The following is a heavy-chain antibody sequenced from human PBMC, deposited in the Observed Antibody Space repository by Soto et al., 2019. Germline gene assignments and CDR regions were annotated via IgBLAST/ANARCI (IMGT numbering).Heavy chain of an antibody. J-gene: IGHJ3*02. CDR1: GFTFSSYS. Sequence: GWSLRLSCAASGFTFSSYSMNLVRQAPGKGLEWVSSISSSSSYIYYADSVRGRFTISRDNAKNSLYLQMNSLRAEDTAVYYCASGYSYGYPVGAFDIWGQGTMVTVS. CDR3: ASGYSYGYPVGAFDI. V-gene: IGHV3-21*01. CDR2: ISSSSSYI. D-gene: IGHD5-18*01.